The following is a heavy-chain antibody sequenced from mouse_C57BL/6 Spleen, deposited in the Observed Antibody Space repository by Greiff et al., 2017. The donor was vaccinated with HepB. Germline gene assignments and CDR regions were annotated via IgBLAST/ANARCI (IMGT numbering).Heavy chain of an antibody. Sequence: VQLQESGAELARPGASVKLSCKASGYTFTSYGISWVKQRTGQGLEWIGEIYPRSGNTYYNEKFKGKATLTADKSSSTAYMELRSLTSEDSAVYFCARSGSQYYFDYWGQGTTLTVSS. J-gene: IGHJ2*01. CDR2: IYPRSGNT. V-gene: IGHV1-81*01. CDR3: ARSGSQYYFDY. CDR1: GYTFTSYG. D-gene: IGHD1-1*01.